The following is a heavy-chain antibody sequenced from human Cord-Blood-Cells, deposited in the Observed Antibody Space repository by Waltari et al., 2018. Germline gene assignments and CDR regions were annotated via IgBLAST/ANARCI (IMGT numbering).Heavy chain of an antibody. D-gene: IGHD2-2*01. CDR1: GYTFTSYA. CDR2: MNPNSGNT. V-gene: IGHV1-8*03. Sequence: QVQLVQSGAEVTQPGASVKVSCKASGYTFTSYAINWVRQATGQGLEWMGWMNPNSGNTGYAQKFQGRVTITRNTSISTAYMELSSLRSEDTAVYYCARGGDCSSTSCYWFDPWGQGTLVTVSS. CDR3: ARGGDCSSTSCYWFDP. J-gene: IGHJ5*02.